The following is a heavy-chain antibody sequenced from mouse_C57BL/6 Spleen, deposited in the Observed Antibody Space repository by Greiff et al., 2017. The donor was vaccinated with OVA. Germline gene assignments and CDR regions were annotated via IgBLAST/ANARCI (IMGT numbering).Heavy chain of an antibody. Sequence: QVQLQQSGAELVRPGTSVKVSCKASGYAFTNYLIEWVKQRPGQGLEWIGVINPGSGGTNYNEKFKGKATLTADKSSSTAYMQLSSLTSEDSAVYFWARRIYYGSSHWYFDVWGTGTTVTVSS. D-gene: IGHD1-1*01. CDR2: INPGSGGT. CDR1: GYAFTNYL. CDR3: ARRIYYGSSHWYFDV. J-gene: IGHJ1*03. V-gene: IGHV1-54*01.